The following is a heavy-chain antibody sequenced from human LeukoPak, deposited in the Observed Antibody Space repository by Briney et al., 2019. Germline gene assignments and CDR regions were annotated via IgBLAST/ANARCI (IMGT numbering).Heavy chain of an antibody. CDR2: IHYNGST. CDR3: ARALYSGYDY. V-gene: IGHV4-59*01. J-gene: IGHJ4*02. CDR1: GGSISNFY. D-gene: IGHD5-12*01. Sequence: PSETLSLTCSVFGGSISNFYWSWIRQPPGKGLEWIGYIHYNGSTNYNPSPKSRVTISVDTSKNQFSLKLTSVTAEDTAVYYCARALYSGYDYWGQGTLVTVSS.